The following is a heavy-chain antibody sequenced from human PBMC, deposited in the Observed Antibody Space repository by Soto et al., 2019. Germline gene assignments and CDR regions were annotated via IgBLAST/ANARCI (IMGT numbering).Heavy chain of an antibody. J-gene: IGHJ4*02. D-gene: IGHD3-10*01. Sequence: PGGSLRLSCAASGFTFSSYGVHWVRQAPGKGLEWVAVISYDGSNKYYADSVKGRFTISRDNSKNTLYLQMNSLRAEDTAVYYCAKHRRKVHRAFDYWGQGTLVTVSS. V-gene: IGHV3-30*18. CDR3: AKHRRKVHRAFDY. CDR1: GFTFSSYG. CDR2: ISYDGSNK.